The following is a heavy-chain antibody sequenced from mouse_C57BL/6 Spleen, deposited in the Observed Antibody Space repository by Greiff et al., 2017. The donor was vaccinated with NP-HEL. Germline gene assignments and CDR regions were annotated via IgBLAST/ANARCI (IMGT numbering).Heavy chain of an antibody. J-gene: IGHJ2*01. V-gene: IGHV3-6*01. CDR1: GYSITSGYY. CDR2: ISYDGSN. Sequence: EVQLVESGPGLVKPSQSLSLTCSVTGYSITSGYYWNWIRQFPGNKLEWMGYISYDGSNNYNPSLKNRISITRDTSKNQFFLKLNSVTTEDTATYYCARGGDQYYFDYWGQGTTLTVSS. CDR3: ARGGDQYYFDY.